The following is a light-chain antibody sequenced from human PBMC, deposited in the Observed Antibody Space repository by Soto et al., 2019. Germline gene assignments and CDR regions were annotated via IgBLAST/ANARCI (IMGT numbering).Light chain of an antibody. CDR3: ASWDDRLNGPV. Sequence: QSVLTQPPSTSGTPGQRVAISCSGTSSNIGGHTVNWYQQLPGTAPKLLIYGDDQRPSGVPDRFSGSKSGTSASLAISGLQPEDEVDYYCASWDDRLNGPVFGGGTKLTVL. V-gene: IGLV1-44*01. CDR1: SSNIGGHT. CDR2: GDD. J-gene: IGLJ3*02.